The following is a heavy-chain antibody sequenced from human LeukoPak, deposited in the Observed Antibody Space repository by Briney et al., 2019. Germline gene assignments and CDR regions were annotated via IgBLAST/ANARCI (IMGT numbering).Heavy chain of an antibody. Sequence: ASVKVSCKASGYTFTSYGISWVRQAPGQGLEWMGWISAYNGNPNYAQKLQGRVTMTTDTSTSTAYMELRSLRSDDTAVYYCARVPLRHSSGWYILPSEKYFDYWGQGTLVTVSS. V-gene: IGHV1-18*01. CDR1: GYTFTSYG. D-gene: IGHD6-19*01. CDR2: ISAYNGNP. CDR3: ARVPLRHSSGWYILPSEKYFDY. J-gene: IGHJ4*02.